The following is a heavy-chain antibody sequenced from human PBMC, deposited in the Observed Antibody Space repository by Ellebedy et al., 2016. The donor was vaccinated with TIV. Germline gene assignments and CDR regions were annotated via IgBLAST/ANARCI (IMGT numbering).Heavy chain of an antibody. D-gene: IGHD3-22*01. CDR2: ISSSGSTK. CDR1: GFTFNDYE. J-gene: IGHJ4*02. CDR3: ARGITYSYDASGYSPFDY. V-gene: IGHV3-48*03. Sequence: PGGSLRLSCAASGFTFNDYEMNWVRQAPGKGLEWVSYISSSGSTKFYAESVKGRFTTSRDNARSSLYLHMNSLRAEDTAVYYCARGITYSYDASGYSPFDYWGQGTLVTVSS.